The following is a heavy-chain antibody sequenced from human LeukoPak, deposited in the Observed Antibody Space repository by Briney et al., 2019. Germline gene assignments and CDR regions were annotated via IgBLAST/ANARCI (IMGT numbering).Heavy chain of an antibody. CDR2: IYYSGST. V-gene: IGHV4-39*01. CDR3: AKLEGEFSTPLFLYKTNCSAP. D-gene: IGHD3-16*01. J-gene: IGHJ5*02. CDR1: GGSISSSSYY. Sequence: SETLSLTCTVSGGSISSSSYYWGWIRQPPGKGLEWIGSIYYSGSTYYNPSLKSRVTISVDTSKNQFSLKLSSVTAADTAVYSCAKLEGEFSTPLFLYKTNCSAPWGQEPLVTFSS.